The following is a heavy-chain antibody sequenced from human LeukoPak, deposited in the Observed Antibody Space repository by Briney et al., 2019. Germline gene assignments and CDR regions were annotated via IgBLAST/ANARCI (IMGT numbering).Heavy chain of an antibody. CDR2: INWNGGST. V-gene: IGHV3-20*04. CDR1: GFTFDDYG. CDR3: ARGGNTPGSTSVAVAGTRRSYYFDY. D-gene: IGHD6-19*01. J-gene: IGHJ4*02. Sequence: GGSLRLSCAASGFTFDDYGMSWVRQAPGKGLEWVSCINWNGGSTGYADSVKGRFTISRDNAKNSLYLQMDSLRAEDTALYYCARGGNTPGSTSVAVAGTRRSYYFDYWGQGTLVTVSS.